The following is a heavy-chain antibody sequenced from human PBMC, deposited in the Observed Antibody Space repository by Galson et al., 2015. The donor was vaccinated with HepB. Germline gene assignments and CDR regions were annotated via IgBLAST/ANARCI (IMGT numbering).Heavy chain of an antibody. CDR1: GFTFSSYT. D-gene: IGHD3-10*01. V-gene: IGHV3-48*02. CDR2: ISTSSETI. CDR3: GRAGFYGLGYWYFDL. J-gene: IGHJ2*01. Sequence: SLRLSCAASGFTFSSYTMNWVRQAPGKGLEWISYISTSSETIHHADSVKGRLTISRDNAKNSLYLEMNSLRDEDTAVYYCGRAGFYGLGYWYFDLWGRGTLVTVSS.